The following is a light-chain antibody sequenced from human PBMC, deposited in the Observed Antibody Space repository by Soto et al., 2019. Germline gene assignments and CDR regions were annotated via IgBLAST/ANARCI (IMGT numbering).Light chain of an antibody. V-gene: IGKV3-20*01. CDR1: QSVSSNY. CDR2: GAS. CDR3: QQYGGSPWT. Sequence: EIVLTQSPGTLSLSPGERATLSCRASQSVSSNYLAWYQQKPGQAPRLLIYGASSRATGIPDRFSGSESGTDFTLTISTLEPEDFAVYFCQQYGGSPWTFGQGTKVEIK. J-gene: IGKJ1*01.